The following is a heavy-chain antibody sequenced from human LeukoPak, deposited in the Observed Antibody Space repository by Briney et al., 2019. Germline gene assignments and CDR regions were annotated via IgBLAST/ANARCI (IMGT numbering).Heavy chain of an antibody. D-gene: IGHD3-10*01. CDR3: ARASRSGSYYFDY. CDR2: LSAGSGTI. V-gene: IGHV3-48*02. Sequence: GGSLRLSCAASEFTFSSYSMNWVRQAPGKGLEWVSYLSAGSGTIYYAGSVKGRFTISRDNAKNSLYLQMNSLRDEDTAVYYCARASRSGSYYFDYWGQGTVVTVSS. CDR1: EFTFSSYS. J-gene: IGHJ4*02.